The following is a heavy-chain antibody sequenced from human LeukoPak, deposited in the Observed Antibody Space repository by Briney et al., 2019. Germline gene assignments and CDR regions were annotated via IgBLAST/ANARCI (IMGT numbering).Heavy chain of an antibody. CDR2: IYTSGST. V-gene: IGHV4-4*07. CDR1: GYSISSYY. D-gene: IGHD2-15*01. Sequence: SETLSLTCTVSGYSISSYYWSWIRQPAGKGLEWIGRIYTSGSTNYNPSLKSRVTMSVDTSKNQFSLKLSSVTAADTAVYYCARDTYCSGGSCYSYAFDIWGQGTMVTVSS. J-gene: IGHJ3*02. CDR3: ARDTYCSGGSCYSYAFDI.